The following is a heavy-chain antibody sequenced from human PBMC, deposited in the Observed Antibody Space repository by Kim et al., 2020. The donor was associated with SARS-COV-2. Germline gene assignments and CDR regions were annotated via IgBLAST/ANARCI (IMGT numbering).Heavy chain of an antibody. J-gene: IGHJ6*02. Sequence: SETLSLTCTVSGGSISSYYWSWIRQPPGKGLEWIGYIYYSGSTNYNPSLKSRVTISVDTSKNQFSLKLSSVTAADTAVYYCARWSGSYYGVYYYGMDVWGQGTTVTVSS. V-gene: IGHV4-59*13. D-gene: IGHD1-26*01. CDR1: GGSISSYY. CDR3: ARWSGSYYGVYYYGMDV. CDR2: IYYSGST.